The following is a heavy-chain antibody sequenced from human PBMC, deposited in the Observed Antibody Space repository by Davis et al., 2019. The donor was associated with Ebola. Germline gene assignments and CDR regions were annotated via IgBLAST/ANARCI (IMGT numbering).Heavy chain of an antibody. D-gene: IGHD3-22*01. CDR1: GGSISSYY. CDR3: AGEVITGDYFDY. V-gene: IGHV4-59*12. Sequence: PSETLSLTCTVSGGSISSYYWSWIRQPPGKGLEWIGYIYYSGSTNYNPSLKSRVTISVDTSKNQFSLKLSSVTAADTAVYYCAGEVITGDYFDYWGQGTLVTVSS. J-gene: IGHJ4*02. CDR2: IYYSGST.